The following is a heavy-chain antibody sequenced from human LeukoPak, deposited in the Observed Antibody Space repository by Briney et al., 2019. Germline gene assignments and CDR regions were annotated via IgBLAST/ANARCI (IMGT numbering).Heavy chain of an antibody. V-gene: IGHV4-4*07. CDR3: ARGTDYYDSSGYYPDY. Sequence: SETLSLTCTVSGGSISSYYWSWIRQPAGKGLEWIGRIYTSGSTNYNPSLKSRVTMSVDTSKNQFSLKLSSVTAADTAVYYCARGTDYYDSSGYYPDYWGQGTQVTVSS. CDR1: GGSISSYY. J-gene: IGHJ4*02. CDR2: IYTSGST. D-gene: IGHD3-22*01.